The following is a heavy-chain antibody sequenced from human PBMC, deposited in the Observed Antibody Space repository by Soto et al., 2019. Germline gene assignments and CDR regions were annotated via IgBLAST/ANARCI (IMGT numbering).Heavy chain of an antibody. Sequence: ASVKVSCKASGYTFTSYGISWVRQAPGQGLEWMGWISAYNGNTNYAQKLQGRVTMTTDTSTSTAYMELRSLRSDDTAVYYCAREANYDYIWGSYRTDFDYWGQGTLVTVSS. CDR2: ISAYNGNT. CDR3: AREANYDYIWGSYRTDFDY. D-gene: IGHD3-16*02. J-gene: IGHJ4*02. V-gene: IGHV1-18*01. CDR1: GYTFTSYG.